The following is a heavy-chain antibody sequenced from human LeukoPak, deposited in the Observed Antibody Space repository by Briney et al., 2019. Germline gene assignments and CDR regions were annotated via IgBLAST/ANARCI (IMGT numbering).Heavy chain of an antibody. J-gene: IGHJ4*02. CDR3: AKDEGSSGWFYGDY. V-gene: IGHV3-23*01. CDR2: ISGSGGST. CDR1: GFTFTNNF. D-gene: IGHD6-19*01. Sequence: GGSLRLSCAASGFTFTNNFMSWVRQAPGKGLEWVSAISGSGGSTYYADSVKGRFTISRDNSKNTLYLQMNSLRAEDTAVYYCAKDEGSSGWFYGDYWGQGTLVTVSS.